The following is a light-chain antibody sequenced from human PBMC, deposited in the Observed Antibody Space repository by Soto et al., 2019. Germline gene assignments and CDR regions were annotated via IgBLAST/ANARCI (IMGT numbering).Light chain of an antibody. CDR2: GAS. CDR1: QSVSSSY. J-gene: IGKJ5*01. V-gene: IGKV3-20*01. CDR3: QHYGYSPPIT. Sequence: EIVLTQSPVALSLSPGERATLSCRASQSVSSSYLAWYQQKPGQAPRLLIYGASSRATGIPDRFSGSGSGTDFTLTIRRLEPEDFAVYYCQHYGYSPPITFGQGTRLEIK.